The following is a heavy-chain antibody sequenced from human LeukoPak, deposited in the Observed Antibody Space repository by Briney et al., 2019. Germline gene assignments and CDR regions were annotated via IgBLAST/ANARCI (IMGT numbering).Heavy chain of an antibody. CDR2: IRYDGSNK. CDR1: GFTFSSYG. J-gene: IGHJ4*02. Sequence: PGGSLRLSCAASGFTFSSYGMHWVRQAPGKGLEWVAFIRYDGSNKYYADSVKGRFTISRDNSKNTLYLQMNSLRAEDTAVYYCAKPYLMAVAGPNYFDYWGQGTLVTVSS. D-gene: IGHD6-19*01. V-gene: IGHV3-30*02. CDR3: AKPYLMAVAGPNYFDY.